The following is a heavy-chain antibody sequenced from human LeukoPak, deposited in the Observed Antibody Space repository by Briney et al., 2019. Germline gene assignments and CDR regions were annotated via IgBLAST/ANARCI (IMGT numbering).Heavy chain of an antibody. D-gene: IGHD6-6*01. CDR1: GFTFSSYG. CDR2: IRHDGSNK. Sequence: PGGSLRLSCAASGFTFSSYGMHWVRQAPGKGLEWVAFIRHDGSNKYYTDSVKGRFTISRDNSKNTLYLQMNSLRAEDTAVYYCAKDQYSSSYYFDYWGQGTLVTVSS. J-gene: IGHJ4*02. V-gene: IGHV3-30*02. CDR3: AKDQYSSSYYFDY.